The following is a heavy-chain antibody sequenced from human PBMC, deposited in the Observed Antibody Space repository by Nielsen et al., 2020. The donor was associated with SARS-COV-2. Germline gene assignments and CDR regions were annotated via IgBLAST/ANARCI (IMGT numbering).Heavy chain of an antibody. Sequence: GESLKISCAASGFTFSNSWMHWVRQAPGKGLVWFSRISPDGDIVNYADSVRGRFTTSRDNAKNTLYLQMNSLRAEDTAVYFCTNWTDGYWGQGTPVNVSS. CDR2: ISPDGDIV. V-gene: IGHV3-74*01. CDR1: GFTFSNSW. CDR3: TNWTDGY. J-gene: IGHJ4*02. D-gene: IGHD1-1*01.